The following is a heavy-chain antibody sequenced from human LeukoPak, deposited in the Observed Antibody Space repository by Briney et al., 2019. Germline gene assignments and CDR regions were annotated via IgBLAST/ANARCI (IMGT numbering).Heavy chain of an antibody. V-gene: IGHV1-8*01. Sequence: ASVKVSCKASGYTFTSYDINWVRQATGQGLEWMGWMNPNSGNTGYAQKFQGRVTMTRNTSISTAYMELSSLRSEDTAVYYCARGRIQPRTRTYYFDYWGQGTLVTVSS. CDR1: GYTFTSYD. D-gene: IGHD5-18*01. CDR2: MNPNSGNT. CDR3: ARGRIQPRTRTYYFDY. J-gene: IGHJ4*02.